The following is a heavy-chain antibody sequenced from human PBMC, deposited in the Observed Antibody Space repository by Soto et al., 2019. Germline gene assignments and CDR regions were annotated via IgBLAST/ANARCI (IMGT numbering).Heavy chain of an antibody. Sequence: SETLSLTCTVSGYSITSGYYWGWMRQPPGKGLEWIGSIYHSGSTYYNPSLKSRVTISVDTSNNQFSLKLSSVTAADTAVYYCARDSYGGNSDFDIWGQGTMVTVS. CDR2: IYHSGST. D-gene: IGHD4-17*01. CDR1: GYSITSGYY. J-gene: IGHJ3*02. V-gene: IGHV4-38-2*02. CDR3: ARDSYGGNSDFDI.